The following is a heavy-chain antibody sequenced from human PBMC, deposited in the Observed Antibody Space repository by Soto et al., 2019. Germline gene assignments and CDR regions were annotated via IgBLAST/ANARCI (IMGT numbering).Heavy chain of an antibody. CDR3: AREATSWFDP. J-gene: IGHJ5*02. CDR1: GFTFSSYG. Sequence: QVQLVESGGGVVQPGRSLRLSCAASGFTFSSYGMHWVRQAPGKGLEWVAVIWYDGSNKYYADSVKGRFTISRDNSKNTLYLKMISLWVEDTALYYCAREATSWFDPWGQGTLFTVSA. CDR2: IWYDGSNK. V-gene: IGHV3-33*01. D-gene: IGHD1-26*01.